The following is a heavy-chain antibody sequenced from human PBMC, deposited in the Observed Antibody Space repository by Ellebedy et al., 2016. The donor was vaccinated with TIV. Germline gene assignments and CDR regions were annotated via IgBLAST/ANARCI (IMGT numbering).Heavy chain of an antibody. D-gene: IGHD6-13*01. V-gene: IGHV3-74*01. CDR3: ARGYSNDAFDI. CDR1: GFTFSSYW. Sequence: GESLKISCAASGFTFSSYWMHWVRQAPGKGLVWVSRINSDGSSTSYADSVKGRFTISRDNAKNTLYLQMNSLRAEDTAVYYCARGYSNDAFDIWGQGTMVTVSS. CDR2: INSDGSST. J-gene: IGHJ3*02.